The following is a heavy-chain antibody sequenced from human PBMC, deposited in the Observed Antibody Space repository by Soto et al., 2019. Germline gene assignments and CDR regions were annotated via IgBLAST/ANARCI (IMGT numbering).Heavy chain of an antibody. D-gene: IGHD6-13*01. V-gene: IGHV3-23*01. J-gene: IGHJ4*02. CDR2: ISGSGGST. Sequence: PWGSLRLSCAGSGFTVSSVAMTWVRQAPGKGLEWVSAISGSGGSTYYADSVKGRFTISRDNSKNTLYLQMNSLRAEDTAVYYCAKRNSWYSSSWYNDYWGQGTLVTVSS. CDR3: AKRNSWYSSSWYNDY. CDR1: GFTVSSVA.